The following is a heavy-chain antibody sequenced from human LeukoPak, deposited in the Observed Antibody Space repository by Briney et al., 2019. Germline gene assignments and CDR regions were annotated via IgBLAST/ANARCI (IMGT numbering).Heavy chain of an antibody. Sequence: GGSLRLSCAAPGFIFSDYWMSWVRQAPGKGLEWVANIKQEGSEKYYVDSVKGRFTISRDNAKNSLYLQMNSLRAEDTAVYYCARDRLDFWGQGTLVTVSS. CDR1: GFIFSDYW. CDR2: IKQEGSEK. J-gene: IGHJ4*02. V-gene: IGHV3-7*01. CDR3: ARDRLDF.